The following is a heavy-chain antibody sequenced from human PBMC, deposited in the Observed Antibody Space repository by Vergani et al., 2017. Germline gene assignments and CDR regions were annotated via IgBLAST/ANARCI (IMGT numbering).Heavy chain of an antibody. J-gene: IGHJ6*03. Sequence: QVQLQESGPGLVKPSQTLSLPCNVSGGSLSSGGYYWSWIRQHPGKGLEWIGYIYYSGSTYYNPSLTSRVTISVDTSKNQFSMTRSSVTAADTAVYYCARVVFGNYYYYYYMDVWGKGTTVTVSS. V-gene: IGHV4-31*03. D-gene: IGHD4-23*01. CDR2: IYYSGST. CDR3: ARVVFGNYYYYYYMDV. CDR1: GGSLSSGGYY.